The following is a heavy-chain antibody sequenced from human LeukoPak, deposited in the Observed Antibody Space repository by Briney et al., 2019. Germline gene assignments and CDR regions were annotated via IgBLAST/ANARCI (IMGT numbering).Heavy chain of an antibody. Sequence: GGSLRLSCAASGFTFSSYAMSWVRQAPGKGLEWLSYITSSGGPIYYADSVKGRFTISRDNAKSSLYLQMNILRAEDTAVYYCARSSSSSIDYWGQGTLVTVSS. CDR1: GFTFSSYA. CDR2: ITSSGGPI. J-gene: IGHJ4*02. CDR3: ARSSSSSIDY. D-gene: IGHD6-13*01. V-gene: IGHV3-48*04.